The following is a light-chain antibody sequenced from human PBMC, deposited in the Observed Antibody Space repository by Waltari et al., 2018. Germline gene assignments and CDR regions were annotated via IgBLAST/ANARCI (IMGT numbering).Light chain of an antibody. Sequence: QSVLTQPHSVSAAPGQKVTISCPGSSSNIGNKYVSWYQHLPGTAPKPLIYESNKRPSGIPDRFSGSNSGTTATLGITGLQTGDEADYYCGTWDTSLNVELIGGGTKLTVL. J-gene: IGLJ2*01. CDR1: SSNIGNKY. CDR2: ESN. CDR3: GTWDTSLNVEL. V-gene: IGLV1-51*01.